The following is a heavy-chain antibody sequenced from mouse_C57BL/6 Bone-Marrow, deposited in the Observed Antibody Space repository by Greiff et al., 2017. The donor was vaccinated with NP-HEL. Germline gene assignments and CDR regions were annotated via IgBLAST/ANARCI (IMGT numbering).Heavy chain of an antibody. D-gene: IGHD1-1*01. J-gene: IGHJ4*01. Sequence: LVESGAELVRPGASVTLSCKASGYTFTDYEMHWVKQTPVHGLEWIGAIDPETGGTAYNQKFKGKAILTADKSSSTAYMELRSLTSEDSAVYYCTRDYGSPYAMDYWGQGTSVTVSS. CDR2: IDPETGGT. CDR3: TRDYGSPYAMDY. V-gene: IGHV1-15*01. CDR1: GYTFTDYE.